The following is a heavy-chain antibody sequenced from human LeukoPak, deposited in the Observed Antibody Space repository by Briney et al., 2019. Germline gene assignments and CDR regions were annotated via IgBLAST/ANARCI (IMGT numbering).Heavy chain of an antibody. Sequence: GGSLRLSCAASGFTFSSYAMNWVRQAPGKGLEWVSAISGSGGSTYSADSVKGRFTISRDNSKNTMYLQMNSLRAEDTAAYYCAKPQDSGGRSAPDPWGQGTLVTVSS. D-gene: IGHD2-15*01. CDR3: AKPQDSGGRSAPDP. CDR1: GFTFSSYA. CDR2: ISGSGGST. J-gene: IGHJ5*02. V-gene: IGHV3-23*01.